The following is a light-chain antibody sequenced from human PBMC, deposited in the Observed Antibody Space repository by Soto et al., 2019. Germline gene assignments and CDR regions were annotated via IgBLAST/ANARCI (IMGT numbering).Light chain of an antibody. CDR3: QQSYSTPLT. J-gene: IGKJ4*01. Sequence: DIQMTQSPSSLSASVGDRVTITCRASQSISSYLNWYQQKPGKTPKLLIYAASSLQSVVPSRFSGSGSGTDFTLTISSLQPEDFATYYSQQSYSTPLTFGGGTKVEIK. CDR2: AAS. CDR1: QSISSY. V-gene: IGKV1-39*01.